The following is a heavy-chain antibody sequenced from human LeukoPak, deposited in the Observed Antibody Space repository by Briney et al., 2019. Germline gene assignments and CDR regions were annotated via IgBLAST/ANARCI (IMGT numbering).Heavy chain of an antibody. J-gene: IGHJ4*02. CDR1: GFTFSSYA. Sequence: GGSLRLSCAASGFTFSSYAMSWVRQAPGKGLEWVSAISSSGGSTYYADSVKGRFTISRDNSKNTLYLQMNSLRAEDTAVYYCAKDRGVTVAARPPHDYWRRRTRVSVSS. CDR2: ISSSGGST. D-gene: IGHD6-6*01. V-gene: IGHV3-23*01. CDR3: AKDRGVTVAARPPHDY.